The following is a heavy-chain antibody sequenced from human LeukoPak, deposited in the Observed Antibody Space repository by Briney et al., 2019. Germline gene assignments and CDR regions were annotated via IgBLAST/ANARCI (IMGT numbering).Heavy chain of an antibody. J-gene: IGHJ5*02. D-gene: IGHD3-10*02. V-gene: IGHV4-39*07. Sequence: KASETLSLTCTVSGGSISSSSYYWGWIRQPPGKGLEWIGSIYYSGSTYYNPSLKSRVTISVDTSKNQFSLKLSSVTAADTAVYYCARDLRSGRRRFDPWGQGTLVTVSS. CDR1: GGSISSSSYY. CDR3: ARDLRSGRRRFDP. CDR2: IYYSGST.